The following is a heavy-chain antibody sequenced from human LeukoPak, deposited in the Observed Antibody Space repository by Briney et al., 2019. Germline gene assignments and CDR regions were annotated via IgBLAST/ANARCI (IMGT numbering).Heavy chain of an antibody. J-gene: IGHJ6*04. V-gene: IGHV4-59*01. CDR2: IYYSGST. D-gene: IGHD2-15*01. CDR3: ARDSVVVVAATRTYYYVMDV. Sequence: SETLSLTCTVSGGSISSYYWSWIRQPPGKGLEWIGYIYYSGSTNYNPSLKSRVTISVDTSKNQFSLKLSSVTAADTAVYYCARDSVVVVAATRTYYYVMDVWGKGTTVTVSS. CDR1: GGSISSYY.